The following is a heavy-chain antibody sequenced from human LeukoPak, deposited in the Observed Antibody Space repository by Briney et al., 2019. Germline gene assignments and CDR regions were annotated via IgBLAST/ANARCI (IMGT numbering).Heavy chain of an antibody. J-gene: IGHJ4*02. Sequence: ASVKVSCKASGYTFTDYFMHWVRQAPGQGLEWMGWINPNSGGTHYAQKFQGRVTMARDTSISTAYMELSRLRSDDTAVYYCARDPGYSSPRGDYWGQGTLVTVSS. CDR2: INPNSGGT. V-gene: IGHV1-2*02. D-gene: IGHD5-18*01. CDR1: GYTFTDYF. CDR3: ARDPGYSSPRGDY.